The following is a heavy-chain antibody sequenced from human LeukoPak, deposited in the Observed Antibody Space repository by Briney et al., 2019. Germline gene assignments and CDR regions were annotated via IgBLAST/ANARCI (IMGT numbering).Heavy chain of an antibody. V-gene: IGHV3-48*01. CDR1: GFTFSSYS. CDR3: ARDGWFGDYNWFDH. D-gene: IGHD3-10*01. J-gene: IGHJ5*02. Sequence: GGSLRLSCAASGFTFSSYSMNWVRQAPGKGLEWVSYISSASNTIYYADSVKGRFTISRDNAKNSLYLQMNSLRAEDTAMYYCARDGWFGDYNWFDHWGQGTMVTVSS. CDR2: ISSASNTI.